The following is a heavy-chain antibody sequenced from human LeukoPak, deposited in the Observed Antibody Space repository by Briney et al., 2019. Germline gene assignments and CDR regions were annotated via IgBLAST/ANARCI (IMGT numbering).Heavy chain of an antibody. CDR1: GGSISNYY. Sequence: PSETLSLTCTVSGGSISNYYWSWIRQPPGKGLEWIGYIYYSGSTKYNPSLKSRVTISVDTSKNQFSLKLSSVTAADTAVCYCASRYYDSSGYYYEFDYWGQGTLVTVSS. CDR2: IYYSGST. CDR3: ASRYYDSSGYYYEFDY. V-gene: IGHV4-59*01. D-gene: IGHD3-22*01. J-gene: IGHJ4*02.